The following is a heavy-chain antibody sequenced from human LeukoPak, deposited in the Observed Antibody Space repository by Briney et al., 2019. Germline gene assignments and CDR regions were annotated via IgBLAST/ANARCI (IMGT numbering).Heavy chain of an antibody. J-gene: IGHJ4*02. CDR3: ARGQGAGWYAFWEFDY. Sequence: PSETLSLTCAVYGGSFSGYYWSWIRQHPGKGLEWIGYIYYSGSTYYNPSLKSRVTISVDTSKNQFSLKLSSVTAADTAVYYCARGQGAGWYAFWEFDYWGQGTLVTVSS. CDR2: IYYSGST. D-gene: IGHD6-19*01. V-gene: IGHV4-31*11. CDR1: GGSFSGYY.